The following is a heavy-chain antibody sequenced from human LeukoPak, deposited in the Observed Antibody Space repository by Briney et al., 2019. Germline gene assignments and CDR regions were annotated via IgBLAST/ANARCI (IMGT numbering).Heavy chain of an antibody. J-gene: IGHJ4*02. D-gene: IGHD2-2*01. Sequence: ASVKVSCKASGYTFTGYYMHWVRQAPGQGLEWMGWINPNSGGTNYAQKFQGRVIMTRDTSISTAYMELSRLRSDDTAVYYCARMGCSSTSCYWDYWGQGTLVTVSS. CDR3: ARMGCSSTSCYWDY. CDR2: INPNSGGT. CDR1: GYTFTGYY. V-gene: IGHV1-2*02.